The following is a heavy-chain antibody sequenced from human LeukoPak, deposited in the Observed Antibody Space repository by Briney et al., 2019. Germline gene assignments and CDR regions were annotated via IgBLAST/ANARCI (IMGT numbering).Heavy chain of an antibody. J-gene: IGHJ4*02. CDR1: GGSFSGYY. V-gene: IGHV4-34*01. Sequence: SETLSLTCAVYGGSFSGYYWSWIRQPPGKGLEWIGEINHSGSTNYNPSLKSRVTISVDTSKNQFSLKLSSVTAADTAVYYCEAYYYDSSGYRTTDYWGQGTLVTVSS. CDR3: EAYYYDSSGYRTTDY. D-gene: IGHD3-22*01. CDR2: INHSGST.